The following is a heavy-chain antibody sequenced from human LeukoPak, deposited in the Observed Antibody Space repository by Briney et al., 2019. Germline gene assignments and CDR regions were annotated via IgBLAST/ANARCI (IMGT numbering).Heavy chain of an antibody. J-gene: IGHJ4*02. Sequence: PSETLSLTCTVSGGSIRSTSYSWGWIRQPPGKGLEWIGNIHYTGTTYYNPSLRSRVTIFVDTSNNNFSLKLNSVTAADTAVYYCAKLVPAAGPTDFDYWGQGTLVTVYS. D-gene: IGHD6-13*01. V-gene: IGHV4-39*02. CDR1: GGSIRSTSYS. CDR3: AKLVPAAGPTDFDY. CDR2: IHYTGTT.